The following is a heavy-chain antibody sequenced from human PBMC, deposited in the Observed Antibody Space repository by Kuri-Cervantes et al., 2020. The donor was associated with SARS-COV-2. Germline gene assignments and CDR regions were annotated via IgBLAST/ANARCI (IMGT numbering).Heavy chain of an antibody. CDR3: ARGTGDLDQ. Sequence: GSLRLSCTVSGGSISSYYWGWIRQPPGKGLEWIGSIYYSGSTYYNPSLKSRVTMSVDTSKNQFSLKLTSVTAADTAVYYCARGTGDLDQWGQGTLVTISS. J-gene: IGHJ5*02. CDR1: GGSISSYY. D-gene: IGHD7-27*01. CDR2: IYYSGST. V-gene: IGHV4-59*04.